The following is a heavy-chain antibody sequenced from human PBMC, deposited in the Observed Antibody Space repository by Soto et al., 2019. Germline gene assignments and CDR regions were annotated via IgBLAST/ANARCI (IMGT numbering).Heavy chain of an antibody. Sequence: SETLSLTCAVYGGSFSGYYWSWIRQPPGKGLEWIGEINHSGSTNYNPSLKSRVTISVDTSKNQFSLKLSSVTAADTAVYYCARRVVAGYNWNFKRGFDFDYWGQGTLVTVS. CDR1: GGSFSGYY. J-gene: IGHJ4*02. V-gene: IGHV4-34*01. CDR2: INHSGST. D-gene: IGHD1-7*01. CDR3: ARRVVAGYNWNFKRGFDFDY.